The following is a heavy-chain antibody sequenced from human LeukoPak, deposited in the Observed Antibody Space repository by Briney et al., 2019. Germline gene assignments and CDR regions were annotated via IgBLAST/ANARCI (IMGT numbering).Heavy chain of an antibody. CDR2: ISWDAGST. CDR1: GFSFNDHT. J-gene: IGHJ6*03. V-gene: IGHV3-43*01. Sequence: GGSLRLSCAASGFSFNDHTMHWVRQAPGKGLEWVSLISWDAGSTYYADSVKGRFTISRDNSKNSLYLQMNSLRTEDTALYYCAKDARYCGATTCYLGGYYYYMDVWGKGTTVTVS. CDR3: AKDARYCGATTCYLGGYYYYMDV. D-gene: IGHD2-2*01.